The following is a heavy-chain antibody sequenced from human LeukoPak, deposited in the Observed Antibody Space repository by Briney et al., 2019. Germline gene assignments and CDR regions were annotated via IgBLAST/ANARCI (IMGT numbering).Heavy chain of an antibody. CDR3: ARGSGSYYYNWFDP. CDR2: NSSSGSTI. J-gene: IGHJ5*02. D-gene: IGHD3-10*01. V-gene: IGHV3-48*03. CDR1: GFTSSSYE. Sequence: GGSLRLSCAASGFTSSSYEMNWVRQAPGKGLEWVSYNSSSGSTIYYADSLKGRFTISRANAKNSLYLQLNRLRAEDTAVYYCARGSGSYYYNWFDPWGQGTPVTVSS.